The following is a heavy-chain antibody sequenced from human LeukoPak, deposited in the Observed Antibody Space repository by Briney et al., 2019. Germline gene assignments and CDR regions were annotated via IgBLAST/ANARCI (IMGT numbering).Heavy chain of an antibody. V-gene: IGHV1-2*02. CDR1: GSTFTYYY. Sequence: ASVKVSCKASGSTFTYYYMHWVRQAPGQGHEWMGWINPNSGGTNFEQKFQGRVTMTRDTSISTAYMELNRLRSDDTAVYYCTRAGLWDYSDSSGYHNGAFDIWGQGTMVTVSS. CDR2: INPNSGGT. CDR3: TRAGLWDYSDSSGYHNGAFDI. D-gene: IGHD3-22*01. J-gene: IGHJ3*02.